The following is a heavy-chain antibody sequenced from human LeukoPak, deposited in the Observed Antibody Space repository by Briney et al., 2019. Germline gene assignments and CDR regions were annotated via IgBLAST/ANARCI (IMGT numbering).Heavy chain of an antibody. CDR2: GSL. D-gene: IGHD3-22*01. J-gene: IGHJ4*02. Sequence: GSLNYTPSLKSRVTISVDTSKNQFSLKLSSVTAADTAVYYCARGLYDSSGYYYAPRYYFDYWGQGTLVTVSS. CDR3: ARGLYDSSGYYYAPRYYFDY. V-gene: IGHV4-59*09.